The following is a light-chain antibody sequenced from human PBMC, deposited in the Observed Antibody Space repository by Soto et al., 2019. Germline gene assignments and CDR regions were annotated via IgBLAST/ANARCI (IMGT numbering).Light chain of an antibody. CDR3: QQYGHLPWT. V-gene: IGKV3-20*01. J-gene: IGKJ1*01. Sequence: EIVLTQSPGTLSLSPGEGATLSCRASQSVSSGYLAWYQQKPGQAPRLLIYGASSGATGIPDRFGGSGSGTDFTLTITRLEPEDFAVYYCQQYGHLPWTFGQGTKVEIK. CDR1: QSVSSGY. CDR2: GAS.